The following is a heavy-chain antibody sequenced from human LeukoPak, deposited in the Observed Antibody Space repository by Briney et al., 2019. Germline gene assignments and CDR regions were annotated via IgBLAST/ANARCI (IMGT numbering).Heavy chain of an antibody. V-gene: IGHV1-69*01. Sequence: ASVKVSCKASRGTFSTYAITWVRQAPGQGLEWMGGIIPIFGTANYAQKFQGRVTITADESTSTAYMELSSLRSEDTAVYYCARGSSYSSSSDYWGQGTLVTVSS. CDR1: RGTFSTYA. D-gene: IGHD6-6*01. J-gene: IGHJ4*02. CDR2: IIPIFGTA. CDR3: ARGSSYSSSSDY.